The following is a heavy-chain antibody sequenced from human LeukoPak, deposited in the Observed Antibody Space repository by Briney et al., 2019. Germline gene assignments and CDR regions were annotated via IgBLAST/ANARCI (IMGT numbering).Heavy chain of an antibody. Sequence: TSETLSLTCTVSGGSISSGSYYWSWIRQPAGKGLEWIGRIYTSGSTNYNPSLESRVTISVDTSKDQFSLKLSSVTAADTAVYYCARSPITIFGLAFDIWGQGTMVTVSS. V-gene: IGHV4-61*02. CDR1: GGSISSGSYY. D-gene: IGHD3-3*01. J-gene: IGHJ3*02. CDR2: IYTSGST. CDR3: ARSPITIFGLAFDI.